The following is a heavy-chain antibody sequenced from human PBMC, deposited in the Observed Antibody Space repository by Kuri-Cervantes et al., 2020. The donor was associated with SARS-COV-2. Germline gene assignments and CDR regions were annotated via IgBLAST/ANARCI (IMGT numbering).Heavy chain of an antibody. D-gene: IGHD2-15*01. CDR1: GYTFINYY. CDR3: TRAGDIVVVPYYGMDV. Sequence: ASVKVSCKVSGYTFINYYMHWVRQAPGRGLEWMGMINPAGGDTNYAQKFQGRVTMTRDTSTRTVYMELTSLRSEDTAIYYCTRAGDIVVVPYYGMDVWGQGTTVTVSS. CDR2: INPAGGDT. V-gene: IGHV1-46*03. J-gene: IGHJ6*02.